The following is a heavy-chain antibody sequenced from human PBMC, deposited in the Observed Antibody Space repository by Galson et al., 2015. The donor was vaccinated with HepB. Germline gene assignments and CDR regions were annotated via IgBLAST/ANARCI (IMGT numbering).Heavy chain of an antibody. CDR3: AKPGRAAAGSKSGNGMDV. Sequence: SLRLSCAASGFTFSSYAMSWVRQAPGKGLEWVSAISGSGGSTYYADSVKGRFTISRDNSKNTLYLQMNSLRAEDTAVYYCAKPGRAAAGSKSGNGMDVWGQGTTVTVSS. CDR1: GFTFSSYA. V-gene: IGHV3-23*01. D-gene: IGHD6-13*01. J-gene: IGHJ6*02. CDR2: ISGSGGST.